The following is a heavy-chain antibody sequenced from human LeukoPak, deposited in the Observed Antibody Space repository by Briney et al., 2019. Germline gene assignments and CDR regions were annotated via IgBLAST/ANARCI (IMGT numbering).Heavy chain of an antibody. CDR1: GFTFSSYG. V-gene: IGHV3-30*18. Sequence: GGSLRLSCAASGFTFSSYGMHWVRQAPGKGLEWVAVISYDGSNKYYADSVKGRFTISRDNSKNTLYLQMNSLRAEDTAVYYCAKDRGATGDDAFDIWGQGTMVTVSS. CDR2: ISYDGSNK. J-gene: IGHJ3*02. D-gene: IGHD1-26*01. CDR3: AKDRGATGDDAFDI.